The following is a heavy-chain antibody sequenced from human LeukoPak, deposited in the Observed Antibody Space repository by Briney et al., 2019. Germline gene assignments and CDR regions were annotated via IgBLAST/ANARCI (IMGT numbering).Heavy chain of an antibody. CDR1: GFSFSTYT. CDR3: AKDPYSSGWYRFDY. V-gene: IGHV3-23*01. J-gene: IGHJ4*02. CDR2: INGRGDST. Sequence: GGSLRLSCAASGFSFSTYTMNWVRQAPGKGLEWVSAINGRGDSTFYADSVKGQFTISRDNSKNTLYLQMNSLRAEDTAVYYCAKDPYSSGWYRFDYWGQGTLVTVSS. D-gene: IGHD6-19*01.